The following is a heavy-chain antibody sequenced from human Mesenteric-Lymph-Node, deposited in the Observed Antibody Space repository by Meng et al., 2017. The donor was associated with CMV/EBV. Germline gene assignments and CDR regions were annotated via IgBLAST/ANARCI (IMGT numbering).Heavy chain of an antibody. CDR3: ARGYYPSGSHFDY. Sequence: KASGYSFANCEMHWVRQAAGQRLEWMGWISTGNGNTEYSQMFQGRVIITRDTSASTMYMELSSLRSEDTAMYDCARGYYPSGSHFDYWGQGTLVTVSS. J-gene: IGHJ4*02. CDR2: ISTGNGNT. D-gene: IGHD3-10*01. V-gene: IGHV1-3*04. CDR1: GYSFANCE.